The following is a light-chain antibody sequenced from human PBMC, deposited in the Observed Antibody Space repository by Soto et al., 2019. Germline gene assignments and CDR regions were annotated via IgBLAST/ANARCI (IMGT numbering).Light chain of an antibody. CDR1: HIISSTY. J-gene: IGKJ4*01. V-gene: IGKV3-20*01. Sequence: EVVLTQSPGTLSLSPGERATLSCRASHIISSTYFAWYQQKSGQPPRLLIFGASFRATGVPDRFSGGGSGTDFTLTISGLEPEDFAIDVCQQYSASVLTFGGGTRVYI. CDR2: GAS. CDR3: QQYSASVLT.